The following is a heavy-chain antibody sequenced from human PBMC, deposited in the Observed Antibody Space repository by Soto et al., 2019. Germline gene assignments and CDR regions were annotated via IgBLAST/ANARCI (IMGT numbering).Heavy chain of an antibody. J-gene: IGHJ4*02. CDR2: ISSSNRYI. Sequence: PGGSLRLSCAASGFTFSSYSMNWVRQAPGKGLEWVSSISSSNRYIYYADTVKGQFTISRDNAKNSMKQQINSLRAEDTAVYYCARVWYYYILTGYSKGERATQYFDYWGQGTLVTVSS. D-gene: IGHD3-9*01. CDR3: ARVWYYYILTGYSKGERATQYFDY. V-gene: IGHV3-21*01. CDR1: GFTFSSYS.